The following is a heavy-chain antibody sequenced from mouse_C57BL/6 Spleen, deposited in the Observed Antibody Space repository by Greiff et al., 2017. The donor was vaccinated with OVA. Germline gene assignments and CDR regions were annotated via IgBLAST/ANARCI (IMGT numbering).Heavy chain of an antibody. CDR3: ARHAGYDYDPLDY. J-gene: IGHJ2*01. Sequence: EVQLVESGGDLVKPGGSLKLSCAASGFTFSSYGMSWVRQTPDKRLEWVATISSGGSYTYYPDSVKGRFTISRDNAKNTLYLQMSSLKSEDTAMYYCARHAGYDYDPLDYGGQGTPLTVSS. CDR2: ISSGGSYT. D-gene: IGHD2-4*01. V-gene: IGHV5-6*01. CDR1: GFTFSSYG.